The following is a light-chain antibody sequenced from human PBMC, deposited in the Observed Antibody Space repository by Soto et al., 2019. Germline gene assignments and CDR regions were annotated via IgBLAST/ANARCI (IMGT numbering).Light chain of an antibody. CDR3: QQYGSSPWT. CDR2: GAS. Sequence: EIVLTQSPGTLSLSPGERATLSCRASQSVSSSYLAWYQQKPGQAPRLLIYGASIRATDIPDRFSGSGSGTDFTLTISRLEPEDFAVYYCQQYGSSPWTFGQGTKVEIK. CDR1: QSVSSSY. V-gene: IGKV3-20*01. J-gene: IGKJ1*01.